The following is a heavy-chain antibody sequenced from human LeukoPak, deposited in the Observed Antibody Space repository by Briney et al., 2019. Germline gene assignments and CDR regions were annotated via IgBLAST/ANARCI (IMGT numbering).Heavy chain of an antibody. CDR2: IYPRDGST. CDR3: ARDQEAFDY. J-gene: IGHJ4*02. CDR1: GYSFTSNY. Sequence: ASVKVSCKASGYSFTSNYIHWVRQAPGQGLEWMGMIYPRDGSTSYAQKFQGRVTVTRDTTTSTVHMELSGLRSEDTAVYYCARDQEAFDYWGQGTLVTVSS. V-gene: IGHV1-46*01.